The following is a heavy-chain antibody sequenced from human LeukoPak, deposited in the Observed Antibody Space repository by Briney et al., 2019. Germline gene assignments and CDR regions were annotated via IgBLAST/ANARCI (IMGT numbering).Heavy chain of an antibody. D-gene: IGHD3-22*01. CDR2: INPSGGST. Sequence: ASVKVSCKASGYTFTSYYMHWVRQAPGQGLEWMGIINPSGGSTSYAQKFQGRVTMTRDMSTSTVYMELSRLRSDDTAVYYCARDHGSYYDSSGYPYYWGQGTLVTVSS. CDR1: GYTFTSYY. CDR3: ARDHGSYYDSSGYPYY. V-gene: IGHV1-46*01. J-gene: IGHJ4*02.